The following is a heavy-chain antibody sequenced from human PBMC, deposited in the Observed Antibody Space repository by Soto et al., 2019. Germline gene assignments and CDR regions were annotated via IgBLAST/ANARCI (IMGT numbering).Heavy chain of an antibody. D-gene: IGHD6-13*01. J-gene: IGHJ4*02. Sequence: QVQLVQSGAEVKKTGASVEVSCKASGYTFISYGISWVRQAPGQGLEWVGWISPYNGKTNYAQKFQGRVTLTTETSTSTAYVDLRSMRPDATAVYYCARGGFSTSWLGLVGTGAHGVEIDYWGQGTLVTVSS. V-gene: IGHV1-18*01. CDR1: GYTFISYG. CDR3: ARGGFSTSWLGLVGTGAHGVEIDY. CDR2: ISPYNGKT.